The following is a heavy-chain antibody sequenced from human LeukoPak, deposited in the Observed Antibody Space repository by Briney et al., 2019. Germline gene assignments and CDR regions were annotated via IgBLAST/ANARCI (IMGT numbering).Heavy chain of an antibody. CDR2: IYYSGST. Sequence: SETLSLTCTVSGGSISSYYWSWVRQPPGKGLEWIGYIYYSGSTNYNPSLKSRVTISVDTSKNRFSLKLSSVTAADTAVYYCARKNRDSSGYYYYYYYMDVWGKGTTVTVSS. CDR3: ARKNRDSSGYYYYYYYMDV. D-gene: IGHD3-22*01. V-gene: IGHV4-59*12. J-gene: IGHJ6*03. CDR1: GGSISSYY.